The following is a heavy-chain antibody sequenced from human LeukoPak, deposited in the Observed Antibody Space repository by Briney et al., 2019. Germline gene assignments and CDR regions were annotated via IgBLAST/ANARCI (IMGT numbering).Heavy chain of an antibody. J-gene: IGHJ5*02. CDR3: ARGPNRGTRVRYNWFDP. Sequence: ASVKVSCKASGYTFTSYDINWVRQATGQGLEWMGWMNPNSGNTGYAQKFQGRVTMTRNTSISTAYMELSSLRSEDTAVYYCARGPNRGTRVRYNWFDPWGQGTLVTVSS. V-gene: IGHV1-8*01. CDR1: GYTFTSYD. D-gene: IGHD3-10*01. CDR2: MNPNSGNT.